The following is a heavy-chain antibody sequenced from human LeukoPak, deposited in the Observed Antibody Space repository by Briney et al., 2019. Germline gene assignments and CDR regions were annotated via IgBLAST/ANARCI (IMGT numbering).Heavy chain of an antibody. Sequence: GGSLRLSCAASGFSFSSCGMHWVRQAPGKGLEWVTIRFDGSNKYYADSVKGRFTISRDNSKNTLYLQMNSLRADDTAVYYCARGDRWRGWLKFDYYYYMDVGGKGTTVTVS. CDR2: IRFDGSNK. D-gene: IGHD5-24*01. CDR3: ARGDRWRGWLKFDYYYYMDV. CDR1: GFSFSSCG. J-gene: IGHJ6*03. V-gene: IGHV3-30*02.